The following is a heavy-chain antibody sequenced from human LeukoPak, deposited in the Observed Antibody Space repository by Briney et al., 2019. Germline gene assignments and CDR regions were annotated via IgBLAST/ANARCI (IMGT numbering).Heavy chain of an antibody. CDR1: GYTFTGYY. V-gene: IGHV1-2*06. D-gene: IGHD3-22*01. CDR3: ARDRYYYDSSGQIDY. J-gene: IGHJ4*02. CDR2: INPNSGGT. Sequence: ASVKVSCKASGYTFTGYYMHWVRQAPGQGLEWMGRINPNSGGTNYAQEFQGRVTMTRDTSISTAYMELSRLRSDDTAVYYCARDRYYYDSSGQIDYWGQGTLVTVSS.